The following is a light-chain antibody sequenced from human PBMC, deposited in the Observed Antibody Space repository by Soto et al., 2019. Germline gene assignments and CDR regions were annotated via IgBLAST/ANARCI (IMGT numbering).Light chain of an antibody. CDR2: DAS. CDR3: QQYNSYSRT. J-gene: IGKJ1*01. Sequence: DIQMTESPSTLSASVGDRVTITCRASQSISSWLVWYQQKPGKGPRLLIYDASSLASGAPSRFNGSGPGPEFTLTISSLHPDDFATYYCQQYNSYSRTLGQGIKVDI. V-gene: IGKV1-5*01. CDR1: QSISSW.